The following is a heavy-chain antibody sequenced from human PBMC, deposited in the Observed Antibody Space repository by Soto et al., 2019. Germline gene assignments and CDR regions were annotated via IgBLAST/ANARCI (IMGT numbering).Heavy chain of an antibody. V-gene: IGHV1-3*01. CDR2: INAVNGNT. CDR1: GYTFTSYA. D-gene: IGHD3-3*02. Sequence: ASVKVSCKASGYTFTSYAMHWVRQAPGQRLEWMGWINAVNGNTKYSQKFQGRVTITRDTSASTACMELSSLRCEDTAVYYCASPSTIFGVVHLAYWGQGTLVTVSS. J-gene: IGHJ4*02. CDR3: ASPSTIFGVVHLAY.